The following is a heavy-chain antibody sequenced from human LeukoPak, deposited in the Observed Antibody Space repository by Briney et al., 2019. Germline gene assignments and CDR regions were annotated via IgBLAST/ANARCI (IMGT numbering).Heavy chain of an antibody. CDR3: TKDTCYSAGH. D-gene: IGHD3-10*01. CDR2: IKKDGSEK. Sequence: QTGGSLRLSCTASGFIFSGSWMAWIRQAPGKGLEWVAIIKKDGSEKYYVDSMKGRFTISRDKAKNSLFLQMNSLRAEDTAIYYCTKDTCYSAGHGGQGTLVTVSS. J-gene: IGHJ4*02. V-gene: IGHV3-7*03. CDR1: GFIFSGSW.